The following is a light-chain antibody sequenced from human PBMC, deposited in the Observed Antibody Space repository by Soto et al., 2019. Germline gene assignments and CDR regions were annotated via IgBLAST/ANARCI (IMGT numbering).Light chain of an antibody. CDR2: DAS. CDR1: QSVSSK. CDR3: QQRSNWPLT. V-gene: IGKV3-11*01. J-gene: IGKJ4*01. Sequence: EIVLTQSPATLSLSPGESATLSCRASQSVSSKLGWYLQKPGQPPRLLIYDASNRATGIPARFSGSGSGTDFTLTISSLEPEDFAVYYCQQRSNWPLTFGGGTKVEIK.